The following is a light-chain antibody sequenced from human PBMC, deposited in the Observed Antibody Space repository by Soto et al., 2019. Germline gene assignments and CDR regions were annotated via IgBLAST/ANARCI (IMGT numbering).Light chain of an antibody. V-gene: IGKV4-1*01. CDR2: WAS. J-gene: IGKJ2*01. CDR1: QSVLYSSNNKNY. Sequence: DIVMTQSPDSLAVSLGERATINCKSSQSVLYSSNNKNYLAWYQQKPGQPPKLLIYWASTRESGVPDRFSGSGSGTDFTLTISRLQAEDVALYYCQQYYSIPYTFGQGTKLEIK. CDR3: QQYYSIPYT.